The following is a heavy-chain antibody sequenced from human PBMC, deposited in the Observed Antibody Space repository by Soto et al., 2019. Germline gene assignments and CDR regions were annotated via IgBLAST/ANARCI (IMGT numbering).Heavy chain of an antibody. Sequence: EVHLVESGGGLVQPGGSLRLSCAASGFTFSDHHMDWVRQAPGKGLEWVGRTRNKANSYTIEYAASVKGRFTISRDDSKNSLYLQMNSLKTEDTAVYYCSRDLGSWGQGTLVTVSS. CDR3: SRDLGS. V-gene: IGHV3-72*01. J-gene: IGHJ5*02. CDR1: GFTFSDHH. CDR2: TRNKANSYTI.